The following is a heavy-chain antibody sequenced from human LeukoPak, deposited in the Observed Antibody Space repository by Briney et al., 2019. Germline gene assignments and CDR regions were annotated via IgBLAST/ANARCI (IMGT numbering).Heavy chain of an antibody. J-gene: IGHJ3*02. CDR2: ISSSSSNI. V-gene: IGHV3-48*01. Sequence: PGGSLRLSCAASGFSFSRYSMNWVRQALGKGLEWVSYISSSSSNINYADSVKGRFTTSRDNAKNSLYLQMNSLRAEDTAVYYCARDQQAIPYAFDIWGQGTMVTVSS. D-gene: IGHD2-2*01. CDR3: ARDQQAIPYAFDI. CDR1: GFSFSRYS.